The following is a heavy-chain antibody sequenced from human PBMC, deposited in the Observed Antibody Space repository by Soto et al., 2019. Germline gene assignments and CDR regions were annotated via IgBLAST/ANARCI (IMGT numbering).Heavy chain of an antibody. J-gene: IGHJ4*02. CDR3: ARDGPPMDY. Sequence: QVQLVQSGAEVKKPGASVKVSCKASGYTFSSYGISWVRQAPGQGLEWMGWISAYNGNKKYAQKLQGRVTMTTDTTTSKAYMELRSLRAADTAVYYCARDGPPMDYWGQGTLVTVSS. D-gene: IGHD2-2*01. CDR2: ISAYNGNK. V-gene: IGHV1-18*01. CDR1: GYTFSSYG.